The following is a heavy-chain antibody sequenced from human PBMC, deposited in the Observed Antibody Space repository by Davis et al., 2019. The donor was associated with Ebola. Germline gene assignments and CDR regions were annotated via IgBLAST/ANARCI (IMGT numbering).Heavy chain of an antibody. D-gene: IGHD3-16*01. Sequence: PSETLSLTCTVSGGSISSGSYYWSWIRQPAGKGLEWIGHIYTSGSTNYNPSLKSRVTISVDTSKNQFSLKLSSVTAADTAVYYCMGSLLLGYWGQGTLVTVSS. CDR3: MGSLLLGY. V-gene: IGHV4-61*09. J-gene: IGHJ4*02. CDR2: IYTSGST. CDR1: GGSISSGSYY.